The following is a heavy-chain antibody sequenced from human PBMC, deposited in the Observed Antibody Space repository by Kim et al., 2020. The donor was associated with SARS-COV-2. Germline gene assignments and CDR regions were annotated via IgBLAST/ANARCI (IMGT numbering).Heavy chain of an antibody. J-gene: IGHJ4*02. Sequence: ASVKVSCKASGYTFTSYAMHWVSQAPGQRLEWMGWINAGNGNTKYSQKFQGRVTITRDTSASTAYMELSSLRSEDTAVYYCARSPDIVATISLYYWGQGTLVTVSS. V-gene: IGHV1-3*01. D-gene: IGHD5-12*01. CDR2: INAGNGNT. CDR3: ARSPDIVATISLYY. CDR1: GYTFTSYA.